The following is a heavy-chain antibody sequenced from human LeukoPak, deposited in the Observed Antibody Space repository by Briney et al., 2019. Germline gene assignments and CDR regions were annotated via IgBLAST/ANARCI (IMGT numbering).Heavy chain of an antibody. CDR1: GFTFSDYY. D-gene: IGHD3-22*01. V-gene: IGHV3-11*01. CDR2: ISSSGSTI. Sequence: GGSLRLSCAASGFTFSDYYMSWIRQAPGKGLEWVSYISSSGSTIYYADSVKGRFTISRDNAKNSLYLQMNSLRAEDTAVYYCARVRLKYDSSGYYYYPDYWGQGTLVTVSS. J-gene: IGHJ4*02. CDR3: ARVRLKYDSSGYYYYPDY.